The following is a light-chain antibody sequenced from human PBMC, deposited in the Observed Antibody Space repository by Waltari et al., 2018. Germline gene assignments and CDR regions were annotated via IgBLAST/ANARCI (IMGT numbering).Light chain of an antibody. CDR2: GAS. J-gene: IGKJ2*03. Sequence: IQMTQSPSSLSESVGDRVSISCRASQGIDTDLTWFQQKPGKAPKSLIYGASILQSGVPSKFSGSGSGTDFTLTISSLQPGDSATYYCQQYNSWPPSFGQGTHLEIK. CDR3: QQYNSWPPS. V-gene: IGKV1-16*02. CDR1: QGIDTD.